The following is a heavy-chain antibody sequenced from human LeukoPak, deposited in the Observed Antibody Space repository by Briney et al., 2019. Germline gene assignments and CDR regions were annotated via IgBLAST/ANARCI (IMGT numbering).Heavy chain of an antibody. CDR2: IYYSGST. CDR3: ARAPPTQGYYDFWSGYWTFGWFDP. Sequence: SETLSLTCTVSGGSISSYYWSWIRQPPGKGLEWIGYIYYSGSTNYNPSLKSRVTISVDTSKNQFSLKLSSVTAADTAVYYCARAPPTQGYYDFWSGYWTFGWFDPWGQGTLVTVSS. V-gene: IGHV4-59*01. CDR1: GGSISSYY. J-gene: IGHJ5*02. D-gene: IGHD3-3*01.